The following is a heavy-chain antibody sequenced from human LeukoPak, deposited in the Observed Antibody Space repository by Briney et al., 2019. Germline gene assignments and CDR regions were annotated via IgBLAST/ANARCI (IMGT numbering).Heavy chain of an antibody. CDR3: ARDLPSIRDVYYFDY. D-gene: IGHD2-2*01. Sequence: GASVKVSCKASGYTFTSYYMHWVRQAPGQGLEWMGIINPSGGSTSYAQKFQGRVTMTRDTSTSTAYMELSSLRSEDTAVYFCARDLPSIRDVYYFDYWGQGTLVTVSS. J-gene: IGHJ4*02. CDR1: GYTFTSYY. V-gene: IGHV1-46*01. CDR2: INPSGGST.